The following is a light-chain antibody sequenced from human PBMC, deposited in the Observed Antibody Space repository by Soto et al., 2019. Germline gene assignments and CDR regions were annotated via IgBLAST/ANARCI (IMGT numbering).Light chain of an antibody. Sequence: DIVMTQSPDSLAVSLGERATINCKSSQSVLYSSNNKNYLAWYQHKPGQPPKLLIYWASTRESGVPDRFSGSGSGTDFTLTISSLQAEDVAVYCCQQYYSTAPWTFGQGTKVEIK. CDR2: WAS. V-gene: IGKV4-1*01. CDR3: QQYYSTAPWT. CDR1: QSVLYSSNNKNY. J-gene: IGKJ1*01.